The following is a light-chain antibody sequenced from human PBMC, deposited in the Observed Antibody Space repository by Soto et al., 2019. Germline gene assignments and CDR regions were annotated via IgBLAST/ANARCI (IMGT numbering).Light chain of an antibody. CDR1: SSDVGGYNY. CDR2: EVS. V-gene: IGLV2-14*01. Sequence: QSVLTQPASVSGSPGQSITISCTGTSSDVGGYNYVSWYQQHPGKAPKLMIYEVSNRPSGVSNRFSGSKSGNTASLTISRLQAEDEADYYCSSYTSSSTSLVFGGGTKLTVL. CDR3: SSYTSSSTSLV. J-gene: IGLJ3*02.